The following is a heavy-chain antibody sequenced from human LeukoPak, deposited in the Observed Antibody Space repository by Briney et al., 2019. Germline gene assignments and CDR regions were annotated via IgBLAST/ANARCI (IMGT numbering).Heavy chain of an antibody. V-gene: IGHV3-11*04. D-gene: IGHD3-16*02. CDR1: GFTFSDYY. CDR2: ISSSGSTI. CDR3: ARVNDYVWGSYRNPRFDP. Sequence: GSLRLSCAASGFTFSDYYMSWIRQAPGKGLEWVSYISSSGSTIYYADSVKGRFTISRDNAKNSLYLQMNSLRAEDTAVYYCARVNDYVWGSYRNPRFDPWGQGTLVTVSS. J-gene: IGHJ5*02.